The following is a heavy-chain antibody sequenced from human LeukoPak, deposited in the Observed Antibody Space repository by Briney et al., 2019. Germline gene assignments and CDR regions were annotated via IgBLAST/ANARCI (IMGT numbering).Heavy chain of an antibody. CDR1: GGSISSGGYY. Sequence: PSETLSLTCTVSGGSISSGGYYWSWIRQHPGKGLEWIGYIYYSGSTYYNPSLKSRVTISVDTSKNQFSLQLNSVTPEDTAVYYCARDMGVFSKWSKYDSWGQGTLVTVSS. D-gene: IGHD2-15*01. V-gene: IGHV4-31*03. CDR3: ARDMGVFSKWSKYDS. CDR2: IYYSGST. J-gene: IGHJ4*02.